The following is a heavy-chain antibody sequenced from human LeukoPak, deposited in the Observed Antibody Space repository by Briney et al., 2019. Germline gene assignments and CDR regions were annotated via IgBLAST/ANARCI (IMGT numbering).Heavy chain of an antibody. CDR2: ISGGGAST. Sequence: GGSLRLSCAASGFTFSNYAMSWVRQAPGKGLEWVSAISGGGASTYYADSVKGRFTISRDNSKNTLYLQMNSLRAEDTAVYYCARDQVDTAMVNPGYWGQGTLVTVSS. D-gene: IGHD5-18*01. V-gene: IGHV3-23*01. J-gene: IGHJ4*02. CDR1: GFTFSNYA. CDR3: ARDQVDTAMVNPGY.